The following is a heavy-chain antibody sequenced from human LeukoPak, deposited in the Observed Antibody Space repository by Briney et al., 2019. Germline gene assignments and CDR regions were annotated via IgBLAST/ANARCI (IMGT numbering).Heavy chain of an antibody. CDR1: GFTFSNYA. CDR3: AIGQRSDY. D-gene: IGHD6-25*01. Sequence: GGSLRLSCAASGFTFSNYAMSWVRQAPGKGLEWVSTISGSGASTYYADSAKGRFTISRDNSENTLYLQMNSLRAEDTAVYYCAIGQRSDYWGQGTLVTVSS. CDR2: ISGSGAST. J-gene: IGHJ4*02. V-gene: IGHV3-23*01.